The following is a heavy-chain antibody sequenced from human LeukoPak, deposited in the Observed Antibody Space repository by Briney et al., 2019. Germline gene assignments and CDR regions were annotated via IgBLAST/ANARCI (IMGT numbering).Heavy chain of an antibody. CDR1: GGSISSYY. V-gene: IGHV4-59*01. CDR3: ARGTIQLWTFDY. Sequence: SETLSLTCTVSGGSISSYYWSWIRQPPGKGLEWIGYIYYSGSTNYNPSLKSRVTISVDTSKNQFSLKLSSVTAADTAVYYCARGTIQLWTFDYWGQGTLVTVSS. J-gene: IGHJ4*02. D-gene: IGHD5-18*01. CDR2: IYYSGST.